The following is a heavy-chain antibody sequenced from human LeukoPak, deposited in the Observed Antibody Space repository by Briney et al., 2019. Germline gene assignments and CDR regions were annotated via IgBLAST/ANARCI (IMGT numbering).Heavy chain of an antibody. V-gene: IGHV4-59*01. CDR2: IYYTGST. J-gene: IGHJ6*02. CDR3: TRSLGVVIHGGMDV. CDR1: GGSISSYH. Sequence: SETXSLTCTVSGGSISSYHWSWIRQPPGKGLQWIGHIYYTGSTNYNPSLKSRLTISLDTSKNQFSLKLSSVTAADTAVYYCTRSLGVVIHGGMDVWGQGTTVTVSS. D-gene: IGHD3-3*01.